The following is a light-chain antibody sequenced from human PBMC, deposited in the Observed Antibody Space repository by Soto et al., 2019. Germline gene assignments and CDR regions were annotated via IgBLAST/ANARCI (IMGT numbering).Light chain of an antibody. CDR1: QSISRW. Sequence: DIQMTQSPSTLSASVGDRVTVTCRAIQSISRWLAWYQQKPGKVPKLLIYTASSLESGVPSRFSGSGSGTEFTLTISSLQPHDFATYYCQQYNNYPWTFGQGTKVEIK. CDR3: QQYNNYPWT. CDR2: TAS. V-gene: IGKV1-5*03. J-gene: IGKJ1*01.